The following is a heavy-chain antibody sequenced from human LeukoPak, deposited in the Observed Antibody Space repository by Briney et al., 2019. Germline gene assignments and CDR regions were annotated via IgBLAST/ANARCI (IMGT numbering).Heavy chain of an antibody. J-gene: IGHJ3*02. CDR3: AKGPPSWYYAFDI. V-gene: IGHV3-23*01. D-gene: IGHD6-13*01. Sequence: PGGSLRLSCAASGFTFSSYAMSWVRQAPGKGLEWVSAISGSGGSTYYADSVKGRLTTSRDNSKNTLYLQMNSLRAEDTAVYYCAKGPPSWYYAFDIWGQGTMVTVSS. CDR2: ISGSGGST. CDR1: GFTFSSYA.